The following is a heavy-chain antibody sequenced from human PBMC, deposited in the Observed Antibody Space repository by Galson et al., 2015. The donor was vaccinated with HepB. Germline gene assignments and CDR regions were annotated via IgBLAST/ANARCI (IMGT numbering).Heavy chain of an antibody. CDR2: IYPSGGTT. V-gene: IGHV1-46*01. Sequence: SVKVSCKASGYTFINYYIHWVRQAPGQGLEWMGIIYPSGGTTKYAQKFQGRVTMTRDTSTSTVYMELSSLRSDDTAVYYCARDPNSSGWYGGGDYWGQGTLVTVSS. J-gene: IGHJ4*02. D-gene: IGHD6-19*01. CDR1: GYTFINYY. CDR3: ARDPNSSGWYGGGDY.